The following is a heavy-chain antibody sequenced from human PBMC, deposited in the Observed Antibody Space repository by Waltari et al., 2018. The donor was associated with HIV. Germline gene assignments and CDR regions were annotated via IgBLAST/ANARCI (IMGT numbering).Heavy chain of an antibody. V-gene: IGHV3-7*01. CDR1: GFTFTNYW. CDR2: IKDDGSEK. D-gene: IGHD2-21*01. CDR3: ARIVTFPHNYAIDF. Sequence: EVQLMESGGGLVQSGGSLRLSCAASGFTFTNYWMSWVGQTAGKGVEWVADIKDDGSEKYYMGSVKGRFTISRYNAKNSMFLQMNSLRAEDTAVYYCARIVTFPHNYAIDFCGQGTTVTVSS. J-gene: IGHJ6*02.